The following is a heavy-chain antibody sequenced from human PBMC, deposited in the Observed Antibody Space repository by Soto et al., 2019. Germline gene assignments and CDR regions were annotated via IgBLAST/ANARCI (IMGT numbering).Heavy chain of an antibody. Sequence: EVQLVESGGGLVQPGGSLRLSCAASGFTLSDNWIHWVRRVPGKGLVWVSRTNSDGSGVTYADSVKGRFTLSRDNAKYTWFLQMDSLRVEDTAMYYCVRAPEQRPFDYWGQGTLVTVSS. V-gene: IGHV3-74*03. CDR3: VRAPEQRPFDY. CDR1: GFTLSDNW. CDR2: TNSDGSGV. J-gene: IGHJ4*02. D-gene: IGHD6-25*01.